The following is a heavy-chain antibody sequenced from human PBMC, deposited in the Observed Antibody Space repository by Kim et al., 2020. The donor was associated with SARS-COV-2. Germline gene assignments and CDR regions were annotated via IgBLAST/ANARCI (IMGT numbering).Heavy chain of an antibody. D-gene: IGHD2-15*01. V-gene: IGHV1-69*04. Sequence: SVKVSCKASGGTFSSYAISWVRQAPGQGLEWMGRIIPILGIANYAQKFQGRVTITADKSTSTAYMELSSLRSEDTAVYYCAKDCSGGSCQAPDYWGQGTLVTVSS. CDR1: GGTFSSYA. J-gene: IGHJ4*02. CDR3: AKDCSGGSCQAPDY. CDR2: IIPILGIA.